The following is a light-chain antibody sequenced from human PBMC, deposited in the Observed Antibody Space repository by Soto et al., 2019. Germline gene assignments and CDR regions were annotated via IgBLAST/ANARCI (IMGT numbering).Light chain of an antibody. J-gene: IGKJ1*01. CDR2: KAS. CDR3: QQYDSYWT. Sequence: DIQMTQSPSTLSASVGDRVTITCRASQSISSWLAWYQQKPGKAPKLLIYKASNLEGGVPSRFRGSGSGTEFTLTISSLQPDDFATYYCQQYDSYWTFGQGTKVDIK. CDR1: QSISSW. V-gene: IGKV1-5*03.